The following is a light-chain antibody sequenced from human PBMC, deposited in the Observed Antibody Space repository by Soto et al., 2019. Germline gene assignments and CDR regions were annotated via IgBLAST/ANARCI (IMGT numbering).Light chain of an antibody. J-gene: IGKJ4*01. CDR2: DAY. Sequence: DIQMTQSPSSLSASVGDRVTITCRASQTISRSLNWYQHKPGTAPRVLIYDAYTLSSGVPSRFSGSGSGTDFTITISSLQPEDFATYYCQQSSNTPLTFGGGTKVDIK. CDR3: QQSSNTPLT. CDR1: QTISRS. V-gene: IGKV1-39*01.